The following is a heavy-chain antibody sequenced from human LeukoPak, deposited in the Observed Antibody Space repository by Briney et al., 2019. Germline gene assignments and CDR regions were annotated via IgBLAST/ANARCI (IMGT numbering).Heavy chain of an antibody. Sequence: SETLSLTCTVSGGSISSYYWGWIRQPPGKGLEWIGSIYYSGSTYYNPSLKSRVTISVDTSKNQSSLKLSSVTAADTAVYYCARDIQARSYFDYWGQGTLVTVSS. J-gene: IGHJ4*02. D-gene: IGHD2-21*01. V-gene: IGHV4-39*07. CDR2: IYYSGST. CDR3: ARDIQARSYFDY. CDR1: GGSISSYY.